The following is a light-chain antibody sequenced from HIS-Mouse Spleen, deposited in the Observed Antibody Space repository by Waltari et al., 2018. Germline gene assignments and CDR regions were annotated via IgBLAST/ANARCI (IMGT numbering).Light chain of an antibody. V-gene: IGLV2-23*01. Sequence: QSALTQPASVSGSPGQSITISCTGTSSDVGSYNLVSWYQQHPGKAPKLMIYEGSTRPPGVSNRFSGSKSGNTASLTISGLQAEDEADYYCCSYAGSSTWVFGGGTKLTVL. CDR3: CSYAGSSTWV. CDR1: SSDVGSYNL. J-gene: IGLJ3*02. CDR2: EGS.